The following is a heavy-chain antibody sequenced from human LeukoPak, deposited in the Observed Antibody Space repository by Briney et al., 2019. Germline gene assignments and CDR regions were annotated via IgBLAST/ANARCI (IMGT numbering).Heavy chain of an antibody. CDR2: ITWNSDNI. D-gene: IGHD3-16*01. CDR3: AKGGGGRLIYYYYMDV. V-gene: IGHV3-9*03. Sequence: GGSLRLSCAASGFTFDDYAMHWVRQAPGRGLEWVSGITWNSDNIEYADSVKGRFTISRDNAKNSLYLQMNSLRAEDMALYYCAKGGGGRLIYYYYMDVWGKGTTVTVSS. J-gene: IGHJ6*03. CDR1: GFTFDDYA.